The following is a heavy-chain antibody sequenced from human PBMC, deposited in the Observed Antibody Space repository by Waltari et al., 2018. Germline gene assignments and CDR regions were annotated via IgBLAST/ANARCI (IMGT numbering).Heavy chain of an antibody. CDR2: IGTAGDT. V-gene: IGHV3-13*01. Sequence: EVQLVESGGGLVQPGGSLRLSCAPSGFTFSSPDMHWVRQATGKGLEWVSAIGTAGDTYYPGSVKGRFTIARENAKNSLYLQMNSLRAGDTAVYYCARMTPALAFDIWGQGTMVTVSS. CDR3: ARMTPALAFDI. CDR1: GFTFSSPD. J-gene: IGHJ3*02.